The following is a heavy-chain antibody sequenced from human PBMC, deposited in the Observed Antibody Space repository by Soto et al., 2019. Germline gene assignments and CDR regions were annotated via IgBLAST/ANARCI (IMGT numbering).Heavy chain of an antibody. J-gene: IGHJ6*02. CDR3: ARVRGYSYDGFSHGMDV. CDR2: INSDGSST. CDR1: GFTFSSYW. V-gene: IGHV3-74*01. D-gene: IGHD5-18*01. Sequence: PGGSLRLSCAASGFTFSSYWMHWVRQAPGKGLVWVSRINSDGSSTSYADSVKGRFTISRDNAKNTLYLQMNSLRAEDTAVYYCARVRGYSYDGFSHGMDVWGQGTTVTVSS.